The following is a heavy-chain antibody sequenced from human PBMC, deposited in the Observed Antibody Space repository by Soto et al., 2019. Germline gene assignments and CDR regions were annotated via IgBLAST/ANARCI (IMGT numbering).Heavy chain of an antibody. CDR3: ARDLWGYCGTDCYPLDV. CDR1: GGSISGYY. Sequence: SETLSLTCTVSGGSISGYYWSWIRQPPGKGLEWIGYMYNTGSTVYNPSFKSRVTISVDTSKNQFSLKLNSVTAADTAVYYCARDLWGYCGTDCYPLDVWGXXXXVTVSS. CDR2: MYNTGST. V-gene: IGHV4-59*01. D-gene: IGHD2-21*02. J-gene: IGHJ6*02.